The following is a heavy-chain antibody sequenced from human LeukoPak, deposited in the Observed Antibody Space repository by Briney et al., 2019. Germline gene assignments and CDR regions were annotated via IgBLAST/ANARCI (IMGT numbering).Heavy chain of an antibody. Sequence: AGGSLRLSCAASGFTFSSYGMHWVRQAPGQGLEWVAVISYDGSNKYYADSEKGRFTISRDNSKNTLYLQMNSLRAEDTAVYYCARNVDTAMVNDYWGQGTLVTVSS. D-gene: IGHD5-18*01. CDR3: ARNVDTAMVNDY. J-gene: IGHJ4*02. CDR2: ISYDGSNK. CDR1: GFTFSSYG. V-gene: IGHV3-30*03.